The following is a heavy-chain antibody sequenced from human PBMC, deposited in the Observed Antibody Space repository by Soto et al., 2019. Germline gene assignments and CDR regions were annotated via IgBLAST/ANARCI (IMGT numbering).Heavy chain of an antibody. Sequence: QVQLAEFGGGVVQPGRSLRLSCATSGFSLSSYAMHWVRQAPGKGLEWVALMSYDETKKYYADSVKGRFTISRDTSKNTLFLQMNNLRVEDTAVYYCAKDRRDGDFMHILVVDFWGQGALVTVSS. CDR2: MSYDETKK. CDR3: AKDRRDGDFMHILVVDF. D-gene: IGHD2-15*01. V-gene: IGHV3-30*18. J-gene: IGHJ4*02. CDR1: GFSLSSYA.